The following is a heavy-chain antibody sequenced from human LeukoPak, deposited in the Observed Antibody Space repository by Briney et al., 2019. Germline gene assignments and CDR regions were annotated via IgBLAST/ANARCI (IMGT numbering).Heavy chain of an antibody. CDR2: IYHSGST. Sequence: SETLSLTCAVPGGSISSSNWWSWVRQPPGKGLEWIGEIYHSGSTNYNPSLKSRVTISVDKSKNRFSLKLSSVTAADTAVYYCARRVRGEYFDYWGQGTLVTVSS. V-gene: IGHV4-4*02. D-gene: IGHD3-10*01. J-gene: IGHJ4*02. CDR1: GGSISSSNW. CDR3: ARRVRGEYFDY.